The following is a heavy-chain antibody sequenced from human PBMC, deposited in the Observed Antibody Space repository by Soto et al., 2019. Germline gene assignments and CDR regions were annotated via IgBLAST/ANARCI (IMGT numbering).Heavy chain of an antibody. V-gene: IGHV4-4*09. D-gene: IGHD1-26*01. CDR1: RGSISNYY. Sequence: QVQLQESGPGLVKPSETLSLTCTVSRGSISNYYWSWIRQPPGKGPEWIGYVYHSGTTDYNPSLDSRRTISLDPSKNQFSLTLKSVTPADTAVYYCAPRPPGVWAGVFDYWSQGTLVTVSS. J-gene: IGHJ4*02. CDR2: VYHSGTT. CDR3: APRPPGVWAGVFDY.